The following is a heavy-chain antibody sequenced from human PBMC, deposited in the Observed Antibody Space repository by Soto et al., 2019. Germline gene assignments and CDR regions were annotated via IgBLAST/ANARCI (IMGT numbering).Heavy chain of an antibody. J-gene: IGHJ4*02. CDR2: IYYSGST. CDR1: GGSISSGGYY. D-gene: IGHD2-15*01. V-gene: IGHV4-31*03. Sequence: SETLSLTCTVSGGSISSGGYYWTWIRQHPGKGLEWIGNIYYSGSTYYNPSLKSRLTISVDTSKNQFSLKLSSVTAADTAAYYCVAAPNLDFLDYWGQGTLVTVS. CDR3: VAAPNLDFLDY.